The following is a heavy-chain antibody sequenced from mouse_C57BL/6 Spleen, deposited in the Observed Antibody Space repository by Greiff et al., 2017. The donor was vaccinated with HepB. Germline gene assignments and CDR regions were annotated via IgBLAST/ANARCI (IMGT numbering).Heavy chain of an antibody. CDR1: GYTFTSYG. J-gene: IGHJ3*01. CDR3: ARSPNYYGSSRPWFAY. Sequence: VKLMESGAELARPGASVKLSCKASGYTFTSYGISWVKQRTGQGLEWIGEIYPRSGNTYYNEKFKGKATLTADKSSSTAYMELRSLTSEDSAVYFCARSPNYYGSSRPWFAYWGQGTLVTVSA. D-gene: IGHD1-1*01. CDR2: IYPRSGNT. V-gene: IGHV1-81*01.